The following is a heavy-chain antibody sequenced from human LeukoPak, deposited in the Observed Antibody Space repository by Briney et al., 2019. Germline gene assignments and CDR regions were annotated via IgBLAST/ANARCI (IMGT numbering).Heavy chain of an antibody. D-gene: IGHD6-19*01. CDR3: ARTCISSGWTYYYYMDV. V-gene: IGHV1-46*01. CDR2: INPSGGST. Sequence: ASVKVSCKASGYTFTSYYMHWVRQAPGQGLEWMGIINPSGGSTSYAQKFQGRVTMTRDTSTSTVYMELSSLRSEDTAVYYCARTCISSGWTYYYYMDVWGKGTTVTVSS. CDR1: GYTFTSYY. J-gene: IGHJ6*03.